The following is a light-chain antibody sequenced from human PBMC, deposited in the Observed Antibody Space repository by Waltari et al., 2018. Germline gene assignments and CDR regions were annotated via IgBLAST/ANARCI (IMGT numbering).Light chain of an antibody. Sequence: QSVLTQPPSASGTPGQRVIISCSGSSSNIGRTTVTWYQQVPGTAPRLVMFINDQRPSGVPDRFSASKSGTSASLAISGLQSEDEADYYCAAWDDSLSAWLFGGGTKLTVL. J-gene: IGLJ2*01. CDR1: SSNIGRTT. CDR3: AAWDDSLSAWL. V-gene: IGLV1-44*01. CDR2: IND.